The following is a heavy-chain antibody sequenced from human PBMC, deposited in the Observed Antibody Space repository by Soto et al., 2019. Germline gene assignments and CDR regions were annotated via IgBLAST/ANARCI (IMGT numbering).Heavy chain of an antibody. CDR1: GGTFSSYA. J-gene: IGHJ4*02. CDR2: IIPIFGTA. V-gene: IGHV1-69*06. CDR3: ASNRCGGDCYHALYYFDY. Sequence: QVQLVQSGAEVKKPGSSVKVSCKASGGTFSSYAISWVRQAPGQGLEWMGGIIPIFGTANYAQKFQGRVTITADKSTSTAYMEMSSLRSEDADVDYCASNRCGGDCYHALYYFDYWGQGTLFTVSS. D-gene: IGHD2-21*02.